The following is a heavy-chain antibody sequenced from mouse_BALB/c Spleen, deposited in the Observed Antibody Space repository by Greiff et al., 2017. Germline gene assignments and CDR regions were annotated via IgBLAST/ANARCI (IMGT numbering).Heavy chain of an antibody. D-gene: IGHD1-1*01. CDR1: GYTFTDYE. CDR2: IDPETGGT. J-gene: IGHJ1*01. V-gene: IGHV1-15*01. CDR3: TRDYYGDYWYFDV. Sequence: VQLQQSGAELVRPGASVTLSCKASGYTFTDYEMHWVKQTPVHGLEWIGAIDPETGGTAYNQKFKGKATLTADKSSSTAYMELRSLTSEDSAVYYCTRDYYGDYWYFDVWGAGTTVTVSS.